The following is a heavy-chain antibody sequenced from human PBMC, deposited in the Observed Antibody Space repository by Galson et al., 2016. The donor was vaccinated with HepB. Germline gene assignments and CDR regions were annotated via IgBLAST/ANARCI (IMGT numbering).Heavy chain of an antibody. Sequence: SLRLSCAASGFTFSSYAVSWVRQAPGKGLEWVSAISGNGGTTYYADSVKGRFTISRDNSKNTLYLQMNSLRAEDTAVYYCAKDLASSSSSPGDVWGQGTTVTVSS. V-gene: IGHV3-23*01. CDR1: GFTFSSYA. CDR3: AKDLASSSSSPGDV. J-gene: IGHJ6*02. CDR2: ISGNGGTT. D-gene: IGHD6-13*01.